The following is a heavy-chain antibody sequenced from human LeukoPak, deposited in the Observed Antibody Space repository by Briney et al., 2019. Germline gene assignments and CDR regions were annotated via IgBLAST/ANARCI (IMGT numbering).Heavy chain of an antibody. CDR3: ARGGTYDSSGYS. V-gene: IGHV4-59*01. D-gene: IGHD3-22*01. CDR1: GGSISSYY. Sequence: SETLSLTCTVSGGSISSYYWSWLRQPPGKGLEWIGYIYYSGSTNYNPSLKSRVTISVDTSKNQFSLKLSSVTAADTAVYYCARGGTYDSSGYSWGQGTLVTVSS. J-gene: IGHJ4*02. CDR2: IYYSGST.